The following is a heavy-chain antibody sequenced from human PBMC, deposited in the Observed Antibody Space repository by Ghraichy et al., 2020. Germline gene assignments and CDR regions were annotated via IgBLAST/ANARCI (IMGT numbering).Heavy chain of an antibody. CDR1: GFTFSSYW. CDR2: INSDGSST. CDR3: ARDRPYYDFWSGYDY. Sequence: GGSLRLSCAASGFTFSSYWMHWVRQAPGKGLVWVSRINSDGSSTSYADSVKGRFTISRDNAKNTLYLQMNSLRAEDTAVYFCARDRPYYDFWSGYDYWGQGTLVTVSS. V-gene: IGHV3-74*01. J-gene: IGHJ4*02. D-gene: IGHD3-3*01.